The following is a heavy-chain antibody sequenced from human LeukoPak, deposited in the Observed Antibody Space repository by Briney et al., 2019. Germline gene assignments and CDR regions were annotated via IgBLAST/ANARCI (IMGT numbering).Heavy chain of an antibody. J-gene: IGHJ4*02. CDR3: ATSIVGATTVDY. D-gene: IGHD1-26*01. V-gene: IGHV1-46*01. CDR2: INPSGGST. CDR1: GYTFTSYY. Sequence: GASVKVSCKASGYTFTSYYMHWVRQAPGQGLEWMGIINPSGGSTSYAQKFQGRVTMTEDTSTDTAYMELSSLRSEDTAVYYCATSIVGATTVDYWGQGTLVTVSS.